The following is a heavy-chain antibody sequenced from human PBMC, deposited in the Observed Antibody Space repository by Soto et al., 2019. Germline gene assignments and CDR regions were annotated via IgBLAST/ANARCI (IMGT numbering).Heavy chain of an antibody. CDR3: AREGGYFDSSGSGVYHYYGVDV. Sequence: SETLSLTCTVSGGPISPYYWSWIRQPAGKGREWIGRIYYTGSTNYNPPLKSRISMSLDTARNQISLKVNFVTAADTAVYYCAREGGYFDSSGSGVYHYYGVDVWGRGTTVTSP. V-gene: IGHV4-4*07. CDR1: GGPISPYY. CDR2: IYYTGST. D-gene: IGHD3-22*01. J-gene: IGHJ6*02.